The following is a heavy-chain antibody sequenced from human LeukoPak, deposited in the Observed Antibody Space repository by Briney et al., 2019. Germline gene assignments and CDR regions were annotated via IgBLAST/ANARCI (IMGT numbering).Heavy chain of an antibody. CDR1: GFTFSSYG. J-gene: IGHJ4*02. CDR2: IRYDGSNK. CDR3: AKDQLSDYYDSSGLDY. D-gene: IGHD3-22*01. V-gene: IGHV3-30*02. Sequence: GGSLRLSCAASGFTFSSYGMHWVRQAPGKGLEWVAFIRYDGSNKYYADSVKGRFTISRDNSKNTLYLQMNSLRAGDTAVYYCAKDQLSDYYDSSGLDYWGQGTLVTVSS.